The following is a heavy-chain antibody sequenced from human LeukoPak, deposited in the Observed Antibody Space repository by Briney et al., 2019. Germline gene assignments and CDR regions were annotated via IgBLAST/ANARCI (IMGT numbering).Heavy chain of an antibody. CDR2: IYTTGST. CDR1: GGYISTDY. Sequence: SETLSLTCTVSGGYISTDYWSWIRQPSGKGLEWIGHIYTTGSTNYNPSFKSRVTVSVDRSKNQFSLKLSSVTAADTAVYYCARAKQLEKFYFDYWGRGTLVTVSS. V-gene: IGHV4-4*07. J-gene: IGHJ4*02. CDR3: ARAKQLEKFYFDY. D-gene: IGHD1-1*01.